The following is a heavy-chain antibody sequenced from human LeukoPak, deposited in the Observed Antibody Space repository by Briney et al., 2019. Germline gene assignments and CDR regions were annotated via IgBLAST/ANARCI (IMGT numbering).Heavy chain of an antibody. J-gene: IGHJ4*02. CDR1: GFTFRNYG. CDR3: ARRIVGATFMDY. Sequence: GGSLRLSCAASGFTFRNYGMHWVRQAPGKGLEWAAVIWYDGSNEYYADTVKGRFTISRDNSKNTLYLQMNTLGAEDTAVYYCARRIVGATFMDYWGQGTLVTASS. D-gene: IGHD1-26*01. CDR2: IWYDGSNE. V-gene: IGHV3-33*01.